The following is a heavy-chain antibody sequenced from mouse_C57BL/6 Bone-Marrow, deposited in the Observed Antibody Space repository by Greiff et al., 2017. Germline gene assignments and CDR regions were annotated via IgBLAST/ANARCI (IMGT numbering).Heavy chain of an antibody. J-gene: IGHJ4*01. CDR2: ISGGGGNT. Sequence: EVKLMESGGGLVKPGGSLKLSCAASGFTFSSYTMSWVRQTPEKRLEWVATISGGGGNTYYPDSVKGRFTISRDNAKNTLYLQMSSLRSEDTALYYCARDGYYSRGHYYAMDYWGQGTSFTVSS. CDR1: GFTFSSYT. CDR3: ARDGYYSRGHYYAMDY. V-gene: IGHV5-9*01. D-gene: IGHD2-3*01.